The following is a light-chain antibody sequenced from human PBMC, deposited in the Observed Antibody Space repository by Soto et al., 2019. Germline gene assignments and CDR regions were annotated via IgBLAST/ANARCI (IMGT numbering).Light chain of an antibody. J-gene: IGKJ2*01. CDR2: AAS. CDR3: QQSHITTLFT. CDR1: QNINSH. Sequence: DIEMTQSPSSLSASIGDRVTITCRASQNINSHLNWYQQKPGKAPKVLIYAASRLQSGVPFRFSGSGSGTEFTPTISSLEPEDFATSYCQQSHITTLFTFGKGTKLEIK. V-gene: IGKV1-39*01.